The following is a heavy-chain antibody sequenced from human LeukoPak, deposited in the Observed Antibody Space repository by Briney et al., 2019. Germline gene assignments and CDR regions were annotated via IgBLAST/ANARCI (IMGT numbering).Heavy chain of an antibody. CDR1: GGSISSHY. D-gene: IGHD2-2*01. J-gene: IGHJ5*02. Sequence: SETLSLTCTVSGGSISSHYWSWIRQPPGKGLEWIGYIYYSGSTNYNPSLKSRVTISVDTSKNQFSLKLGSVTAADTAVYYCARYAAFYGLRNNWFDPWGQGTLVTVSS. CDR3: ARYAAFYGLRNNWFDP. V-gene: IGHV4-59*11. CDR2: IYYSGST.